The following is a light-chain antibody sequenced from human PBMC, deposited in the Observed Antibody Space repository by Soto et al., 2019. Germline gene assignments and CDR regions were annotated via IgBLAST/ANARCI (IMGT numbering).Light chain of an antibody. V-gene: IGKV3-20*01. CDR1: QSVSSKY. CDR3: HQYGTSPIFT. J-gene: IGKJ3*01. Sequence: ESVLTQSPGTLSLSPGERATLSCRASQSVSSKYVAWYQLKAGQAPRLLIYDTSSRATGIPDRFSGSGSGTDFTLTISRLEPEDFAVYYCHQYGTSPIFTFGPGTKVDIK. CDR2: DTS.